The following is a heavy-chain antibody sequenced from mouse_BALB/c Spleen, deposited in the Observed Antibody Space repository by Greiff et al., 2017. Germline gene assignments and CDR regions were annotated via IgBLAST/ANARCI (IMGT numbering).Heavy chain of an antibody. J-gene: IGHJ3*01. CDR2: INPSTGYT. Sequence: VQRVESGAELAKPGASVKMSCKASGYTFTSYWMHWVKQRPGQGLEWIGYINPSTGYTEYNQKFKDKATLTADKSSSTAYMQLSSLTSEDSAVYYCARSGYGNFPWFAYWGQGTLVTVSA. CDR1: GYTFTSYW. CDR3: ARSGYGNFPWFAY. V-gene: IGHV1-7*01. D-gene: IGHD2-1*01.